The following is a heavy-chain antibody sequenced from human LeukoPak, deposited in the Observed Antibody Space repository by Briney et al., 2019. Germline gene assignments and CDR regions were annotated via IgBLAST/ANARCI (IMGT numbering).Heavy chain of an antibody. Sequence: GGSLRLSCAASGFTFNSYWMSWVRQAPGKGLEWVANIKQDGSEKYYVDSVKGRFTISRDNAKNSLYLQMNSLRAEDTAVYYCAKDLNQEVGATGGDYFDYWGQGTLVTVSS. CDR1: GFTFNSYW. CDR3: AKDLNQEVGATGGDYFDY. J-gene: IGHJ4*02. V-gene: IGHV3-7*01. CDR2: IKQDGSEK. D-gene: IGHD1-26*01.